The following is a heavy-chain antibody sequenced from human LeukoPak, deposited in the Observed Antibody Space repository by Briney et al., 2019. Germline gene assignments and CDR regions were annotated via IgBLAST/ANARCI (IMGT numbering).Heavy chain of an antibody. CDR2: MNPNSGNT. V-gene: IGHV1-8*01. Sequence: ASVKVSCKASVYTFTNYDINWVRQATGQGVEWVGWMNPNSGNTGYAQKFQGRVAMTWNTSISTAYMDLSSLRSEDTALYYCARGLRREQQLLRAFDYWGQGTLVTVSS. CDR3: ARGLRREQQLLRAFDY. CDR1: VYTFTNYD. D-gene: IGHD6-13*01. J-gene: IGHJ4*02.